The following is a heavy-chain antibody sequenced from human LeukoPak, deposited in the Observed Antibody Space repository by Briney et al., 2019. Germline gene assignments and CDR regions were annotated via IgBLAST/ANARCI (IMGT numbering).Heavy chain of an antibody. Sequence: ASVKVSCKASGCTFTGYYMYWVRQAPGQGLEWMGRINPNSGGTNYAQKFQGRATMTRDTSISTAYMELSRLRSDDTAVYYCARGSDSSSSWGIDYWGQGTLVTVSS. CDR1: GCTFTGYY. CDR2: INPNSGGT. J-gene: IGHJ4*02. D-gene: IGHD6-6*01. V-gene: IGHV1-2*06. CDR3: ARGSDSSSSWGIDY.